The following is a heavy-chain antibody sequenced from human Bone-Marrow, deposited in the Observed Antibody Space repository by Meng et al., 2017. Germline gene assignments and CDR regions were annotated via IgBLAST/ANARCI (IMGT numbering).Heavy chain of an antibody. D-gene: IGHD4-17*01. CDR3: ARDQLHGSGGDYHRDVYYYYGMDV. V-gene: IGHV1-69*05. J-gene: IGHJ6*02. CDR2: IIPIFGTA. CDR1: GGTFSSYA. Sequence: SVKVSCKASGGTFSSYAISWVRQAPGQGLEWMGEIIPIFGTANYAQKFQGRVTITTDESTSTAYMELSSLRSEDTAVYYCARDQLHGSGGDYHRDVYYYYGMDVWGQGTTVTVSS.